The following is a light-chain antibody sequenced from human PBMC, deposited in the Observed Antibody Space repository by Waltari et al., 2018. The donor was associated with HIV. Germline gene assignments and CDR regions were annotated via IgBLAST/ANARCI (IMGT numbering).Light chain of an antibody. V-gene: IGLV3-21*04. J-gene: IGLJ3*02. Sequence: SYVLTQPPSVSVAPGKTARITCGGNNIGSESVHWYQQKPGQAPVSVIFDDSDRPSGIPERFSGSNSGNTATLTISGVEAGDEADYYCQVWDSDSDHWVFGGGTKLTVL. CDR3: QVWDSDSDHWV. CDR1: NIGSES. CDR2: DDS.